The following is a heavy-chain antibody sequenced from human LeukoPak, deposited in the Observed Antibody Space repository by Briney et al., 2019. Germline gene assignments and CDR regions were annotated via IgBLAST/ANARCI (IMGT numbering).Heavy chain of an antibody. CDR2: INPKDGST. D-gene: IGHD2-2*01. V-gene: IGHV1-46*01. J-gene: IGHJ5*02. Sequence: ASVKVSCKTSGDSFTTYYFHWVRQAPGQGLEWVATINPKDGSTNYAENFRGRVTLTRDTSTTTLYMDLHSLESADTAVHYCARDRGCTTSSCYRTGLRWFDPWGQGTLVIVSS. CDR3: ARDRGCTTSSCYRTGLRWFDP. CDR1: GDSFTTYY.